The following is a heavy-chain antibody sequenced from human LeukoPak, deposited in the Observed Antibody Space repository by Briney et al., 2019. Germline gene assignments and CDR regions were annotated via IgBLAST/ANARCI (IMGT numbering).Heavy chain of an antibody. D-gene: IGHD3-22*01. V-gene: IGHV3-48*01. J-gene: IGHJ6*03. Sequence: TGGSLRLSCAASGFTFSSYSMNWVRQAPGKGREWVSYISSSISTIYYADSVKGRFTISRDNAKNSLYLQMNSLRAEDTAVYYCARETPYYDSSGMYYYYYYMDVWGKGTTVTVSS. CDR2: ISSSISTI. CDR1: GFTFSSYS. CDR3: ARETPYYDSSGMYYYYYYMDV.